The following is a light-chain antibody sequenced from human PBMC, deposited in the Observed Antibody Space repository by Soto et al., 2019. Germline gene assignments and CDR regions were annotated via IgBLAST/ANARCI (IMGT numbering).Light chain of an antibody. Sequence: EIVLRHSPATLSLSPGEIATLSCRASQSVSSYLAWYQQKPDQAPRLLIYDASDRATGIPARFSGSGSGTDFTLTISSLEPEDFAVYYCQQRSNWPITFGQGTRLEIK. J-gene: IGKJ5*01. V-gene: IGKV3-11*01. CDR2: DAS. CDR3: QQRSNWPIT. CDR1: QSVSSY.